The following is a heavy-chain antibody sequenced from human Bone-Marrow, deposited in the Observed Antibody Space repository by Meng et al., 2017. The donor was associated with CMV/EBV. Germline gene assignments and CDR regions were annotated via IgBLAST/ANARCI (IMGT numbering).Heavy chain of an antibody. V-gene: IGHV3-74*01. CDR3: ARVSYYHYYYGMDV. CDR2: INGDGSST. Sequence: GESLKISCAVSGFPFISYWMHWVRQAPGKGLVWVSRINGDGSSTSYADSVKGRFTISRDNAKDTQYLQMNSLRAEDTAMYYCARVSYYHYYYGMDVWGQGTTVTVSS. CDR1: GFPFISYW. J-gene: IGHJ6*02.